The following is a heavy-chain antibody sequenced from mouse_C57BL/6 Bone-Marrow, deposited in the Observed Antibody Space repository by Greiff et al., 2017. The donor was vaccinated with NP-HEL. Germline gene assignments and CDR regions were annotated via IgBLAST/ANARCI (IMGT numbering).Heavy chain of an antibody. J-gene: IGHJ2*01. CDR3: ASYIGYYDY. Sequence: EVKLVESGGGLVQPGGSLSLSCAASGFTFTDYYMSWVRQPPGKGLEWLGFIRNKANGYTTEYSVSVKGRFTISRYTSHSILYLQMNALRAEDSATYYCASYIGYYDYWGQGTTLTVSS. CDR1: GFTFTDYY. D-gene: IGHD2-14*01. CDR2: IRNKANGYTT. V-gene: IGHV7-3*01.